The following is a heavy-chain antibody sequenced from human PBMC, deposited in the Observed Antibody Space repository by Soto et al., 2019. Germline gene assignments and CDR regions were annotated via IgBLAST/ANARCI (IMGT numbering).Heavy chain of an antibody. CDR2: ISSSSGST. Sequence: EVQLLESGGGLVQPGGSLRLSCAASGFTFSNYAMSWVRKAPGKGLEWVSSISSSSGSTYYADSVKGRFTISRDNSKNTLYLQMNSLRAEDTAVYYCAKDQDYYGSGSYWAYGMDVWGQGTTVTVSS. CDR3: AKDQDYYGSGSYWAYGMDV. CDR1: GFTFSNYA. D-gene: IGHD3-10*01. J-gene: IGHJ6*02. V-gene: IGHV3-23*01.